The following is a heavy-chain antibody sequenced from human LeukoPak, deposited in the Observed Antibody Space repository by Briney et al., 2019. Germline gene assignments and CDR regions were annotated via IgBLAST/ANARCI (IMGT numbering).Heavy chain of an antibody. CDR1: GYSFTSYW. Sequence: GESLKISCKGSGYSFTSYWIAWVRPMPRKGLEWMGIIYPGDSYTTYSPSFQGQVTISADKSISTAYLQWRSLKASDTAMYYCARRSGSDALDIWGQGTMVTVSS. CDR2: IYPGDSYT. D-gene: IGHD3-10*01. V-gene: IGHV5-51*01. J-gene: IGHJ3*02. CDR3: ARRSGSDALDI.